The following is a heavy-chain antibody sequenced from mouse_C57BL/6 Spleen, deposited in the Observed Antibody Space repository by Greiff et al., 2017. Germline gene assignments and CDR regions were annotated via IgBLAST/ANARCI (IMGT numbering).Heavy chain of an antibody. CDR2: INPSSGYT. D-gene: IGHD2-1*01. Sequence: VQLQQSGAELARPGASVKMSCKASGYTFTSYTMHWVKQRPGQGLEWIGYINPSSGYTKYNQKFKDKATLTAEKSSSTAYMQLSSLTSEDYAVYYCARSAYGNYGMDYWGQGTTLTVSS. CDR1: GYTFTSYT. J-gene: IGHJ2*01. V-gene: IGHV1-4*01. CDR3: ARSAYGNYGMDY.